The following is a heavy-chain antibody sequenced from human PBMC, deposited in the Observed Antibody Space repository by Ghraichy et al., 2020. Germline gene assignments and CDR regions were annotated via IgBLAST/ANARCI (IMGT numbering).Heavy chain of an antibody. D-gene: IGHD3-3*01. CDR2: FAPEGGET. V-gene: IGHV1-24*01. Sequence: ASVKVSCKVSGYTLTELSMHWVRQAPGKGLEWMGGFAPEGGETIYAQKFQGRVTMPEDTSTDTAYMELSSLRSEDPAVYYCAKDGRGYDFWSGHKSRWFDPWGQGTLVTVSS. J-gene: IGHJ5*02. CDR3: AKDGRGYDFWSGHKSRWFDP. CDR1: GYTLTELS.